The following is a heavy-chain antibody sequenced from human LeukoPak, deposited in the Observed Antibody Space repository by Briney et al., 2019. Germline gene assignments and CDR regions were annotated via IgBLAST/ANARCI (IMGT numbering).Heavy chain of an antibody. CDR1: GFTFSDHY. Sequence: GGSLSLSCAASGFTFSDHYMDWARQATGKGLEWVGRIRNRANSYTTEYAASVKGRFTISRDDSHNSLYLQMNSLKTEDTAVYYCTRGPPDYWGQGTLVTVSS. CDR3: TRGPPDY. J-gene: IGHJ4*02. CDR2: IRNRANSYTT. V-gene: IGHV3-72*01.